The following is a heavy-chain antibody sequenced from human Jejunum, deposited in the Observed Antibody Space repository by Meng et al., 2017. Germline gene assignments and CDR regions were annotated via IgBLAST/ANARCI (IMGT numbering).Heavy chain of an antibody. CDR3: ARSRGWSGAYSGMDV. CDR2: ISRDNDFI. Sequence: SLKISCAASGFTFDDYAMHWVRQAPGQGLEWVSGISRDNDFIGYADSVKGRFTISRDNAKNSHYLQMNSLRAQDTALSYCARSRGWSGAYSGMDVWGQGTTVTVSS. V-gene: IGHV3-9*01. CDR1: GFTFDDYA. J-gene: IGHJ6*02. D-gene: IGHD6-19*01.